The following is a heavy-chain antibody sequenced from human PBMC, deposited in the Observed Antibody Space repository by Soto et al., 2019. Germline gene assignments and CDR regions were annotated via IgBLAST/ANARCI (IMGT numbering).Heavy chain of an antibody. J-gene: IGHJ4*02. CDR3: AREGGTMVRGVIFHFDY. D-gene: IGHD3-10*01. V-gene: IGHV1-69*13. Sequence: ASVKVSCKASGGTFSSYAISWVRQAPGQGLEWMGGIIPIFGTANYAQKFQGRVTITADESTSTAYMELSSLRSEDAAVYYCAREGGTMVRGVIFHFDYWGQGTLVTVSS. CDR2: IIPIFGTA. CDR1: GGTFSSYA.